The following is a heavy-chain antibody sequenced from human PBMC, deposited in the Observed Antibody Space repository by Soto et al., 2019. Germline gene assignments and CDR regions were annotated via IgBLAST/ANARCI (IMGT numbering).Heavy chain of an antibody. J-gene: IGHJ4*02. CDR1: GYNFNAFD. CDR2: MNPNSGNT. V-gene: IGHV1-8*02. Sequence: XSVKVSCKASGYNFNAFDIYWVRQATGHGLEWMGWMNPNSGNTGYAQELRGRVTMTRNTSNTTAYMELTSLTSDDTGVYYCAGGNFRYWGQGTLATVSS. CDR3: AGGNFRY.